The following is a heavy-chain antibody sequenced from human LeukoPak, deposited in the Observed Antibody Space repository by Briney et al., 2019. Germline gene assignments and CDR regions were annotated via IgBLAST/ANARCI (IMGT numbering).Heavy chain of an antibody. CDR2: IYYSGST. V-gene: IGHV4-59*01. D-gene: IGHD1-7*01. J-gene: IGHJ6*02. CDR3: ARVKTGTTSGPRDYYYYYGMGV. Sequence: SETLSLTCTVSGGSISSYYWSWIRQPPGKGLEWIGYIYYSGSTNYNPSLKSRVTISVDTSKNQFSLKLSSVTAADTAVYYCARVKTGTTSGPRDYYYYYGMGVWGQGTTVTVSS. CDR1: GGSISSYY.